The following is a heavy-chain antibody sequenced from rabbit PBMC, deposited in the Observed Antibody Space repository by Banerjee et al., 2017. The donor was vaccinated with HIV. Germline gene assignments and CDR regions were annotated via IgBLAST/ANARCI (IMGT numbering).Heavy chain of an antibody. Sequence: QEQLVESGGGLVQPEGSLTLTCKASGFTLSSYWMWWVRQAPGKGLEWIAHIYPDYDVIDYASWVNGRFTISLDNVQNTVFLQMTSLTAADTATYFCARSYGYAGYDFYNLWGPGTLVTVS. CDR2: IYPDYDVI. D-gene: IGHD6-1*01. V-gene: IGHV1S47*01. CDR1: GFTLSSYW. CDR3: ARSYGYAGYDFYNL. J-gene: IGHJ4*01.